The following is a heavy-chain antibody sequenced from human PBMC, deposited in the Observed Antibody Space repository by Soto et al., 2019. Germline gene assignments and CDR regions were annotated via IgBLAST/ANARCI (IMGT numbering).Heavy chain of an antibody. Sequence: SVKVSCKASGGTFSSYAISWVRQAPGQGLEWMGGIIPIFGTANYAQKFQGRVTMTTDTSTSTAYMELRSLRSDDTAVYYCASGEGLYYGMDVWGQGTTVTVS. CDR2: IIPIFGTA. CDR1: GGTFSSYA. CDR3: ASGEGLYYGMDV. J-gene: IGHJ6*02. V-gene: IGHV1-69*05.